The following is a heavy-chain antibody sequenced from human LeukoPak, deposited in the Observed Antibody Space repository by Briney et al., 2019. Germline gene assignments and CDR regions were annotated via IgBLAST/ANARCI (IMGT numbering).Heavy chain of an antibody. CDR3: ARGRGTSGSNRDFYYYYYMDV. J-gene: IGHJ6*03. CDR1: GYIFTDYA. V-gene: IGHV1-3*01. D-gene: IGHD2-15*01. CDR2: MNAGNGKT. Sequence: PGASVKVSCMASGYIFTDYAIHWLRQAPGQRPEWMGWMNAGNGKTKYSQKFQGRITLIRDTSAATAYMELSSLRHDDLAVYYCARGRGTSGSNRDFYYYYYMDVWGKGTTVTVSS.